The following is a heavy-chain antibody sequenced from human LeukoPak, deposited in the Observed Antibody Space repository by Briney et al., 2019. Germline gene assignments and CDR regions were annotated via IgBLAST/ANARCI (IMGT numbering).Heavy chain of an antibody. V-gene: IGHV3-30*02. CDR2: IRYDGSDK. Sequence: GGSLRLSCAASGFLFNSYGMHWVRQAPGKGLEWVAFIRYDGSDKYYADSVKGRFSISRDKSSNTLYLQMNSLRVEDTAVYYCAKGGSSSLFEHWGQGTLVTVSS. CDR3: AKGGSSSLFEH. D-gene: IGHD6-13*01. J-gene: IGHJ1*01. CDR1: GFLFNSYG.